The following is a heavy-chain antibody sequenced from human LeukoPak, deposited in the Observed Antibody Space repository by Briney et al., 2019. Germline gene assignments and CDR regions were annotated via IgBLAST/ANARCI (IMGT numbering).Heavy chain of an antibody. CDR1: GGTFSSYA. CDR2: IIPIFGIA. CDR3: ARDRDYYDSSGSPAPFDP. D-gene: IGHD3-22*01. J-gene: IGHJ5*02. Sequence: SVKVSCKASGGTFSSYAMSGVRQAPGQGLAWVGRIIPIFGIANYAQKFQGRVTITADKSTSTAYMELSSLRSEDTAVYYCARDRDYYDSSGSPAPFDPWGQGTLVTVSS. V-gene: IGHV1-69*04.